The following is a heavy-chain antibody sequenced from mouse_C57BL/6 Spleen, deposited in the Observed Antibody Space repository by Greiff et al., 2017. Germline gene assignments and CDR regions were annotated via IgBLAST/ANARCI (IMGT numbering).Heavy chain of an antibody. D-gene: IGHD2-3*01. J-gene: IGHJ2*01. Sequence: VQLQQSGPELVKPGASVKISCKASGYSFTSYYIHWVKQRPGQGLEWIGWIYPGSGNTKYNEKFKGKATLTADTSSSTAYMQLSSLTSEDSAFYYGANPRYDDYYGYWGQGTTLTVSS. CDR3: ANPRYDDYYGY. V-gene: IGHV1-66*01. CDR2: IYPGSGNT. CDR1: GYSFTSYY.